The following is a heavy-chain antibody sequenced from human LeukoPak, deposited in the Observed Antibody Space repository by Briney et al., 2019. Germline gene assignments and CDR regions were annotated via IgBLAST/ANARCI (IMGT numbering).Heavy chain of an antibody. J-gene: IGHJ4*02. CDR2: VNTDNGAT. D-gene: IGHD6-13*01. CDR3: ARDSAAADGIGYDY. Sequence: ASVKVSCKASGYSFTDYYMHWVRQAPGQGLEWMGWVNTDNGATNFAPKFQGRVTMTRDTSINTAYMEPSSLRSDDTAVYYCARDSAAADGIGYDYWGQGTLVTVSS. CDR1: GYSFTDYY. V-gene: IGHV1-2*02.